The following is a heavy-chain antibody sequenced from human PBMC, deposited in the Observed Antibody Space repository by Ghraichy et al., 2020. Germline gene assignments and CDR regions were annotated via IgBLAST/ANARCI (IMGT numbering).Heavy chain of an antibody. D-gene: IGHD2-2*01. CDR1: GASISSGTYY. Sequence: SETLSLTCTVSGASISSGTYYWSWIRQPAGKGLEWIGHIYTSGSTDYNPSLKSRVTISGDTSKNHLSLKLSSVTAADTAMYYCARVNVPLTYGMDVWGQGTTVTVSS. CDR3: ARVNVPLTYGMDV. CDR2: IYTSGST. V-gene: IGHV4-61*09. J-gene: IGHJ6*02.